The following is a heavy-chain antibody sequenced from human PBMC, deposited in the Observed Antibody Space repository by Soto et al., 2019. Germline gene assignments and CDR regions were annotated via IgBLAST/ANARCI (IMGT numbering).Heavy chain of an antibody. D-gene: IGHD6-19*01. J-gene: IGHJ5*02. Sequence: SETLSLTCNMSGDSYSISTYSWSWIRQPPGKALQWIGFIYQSGVTSYNPSLASRVSISLDRSNNQCSLKLKSVTAADTAVYFCAGMPYTSGLRFDPWGPGTLVTAPQ. CDR2: IYQSGVT. V-gene: IGHV4-30-2*01. CDR1: GDSYSISTYS. CDR3: AGMPYTSGLRFDP.